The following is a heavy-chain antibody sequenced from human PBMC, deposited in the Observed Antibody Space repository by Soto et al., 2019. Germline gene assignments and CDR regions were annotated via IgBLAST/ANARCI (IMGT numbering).Heavy chain of an antibody. Sequence: ASVKVSCKASGYTFTGYYMHWVRQAPGQGLEWMGWINPYSGNTNYAQKLQGRVTMTTDTSTSTAYMELRSLRSDDTAVYYCARGVVTTGYYYYYMDVWGKGTTVTVSS. CDR1: GYTFTGYY. CDR2: INPYSGNT. D-gene: IGHD2-21*02. V-gene: IGHV1-18*04. CDR3: ARGVVTTGYYYYYMDV. J-gene: IGHJ6*03.